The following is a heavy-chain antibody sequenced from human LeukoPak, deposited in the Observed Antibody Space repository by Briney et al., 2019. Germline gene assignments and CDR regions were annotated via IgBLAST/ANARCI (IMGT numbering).Heavy chain of an antibody. V-gene: IGHV1-18*01. CDR3: ARASFVRAYYDFWSGYYQPYYFDY. Sequence: ASVKVSCKASGYTFTSYGISWVRPAPGQGLEWMGWISAYNGNTNYAQKLQGRVTMTTDTSTSTAYMELRSLRSDDTTVYYCARASFVRAYYDFWSGYYQPYYFDYWGQGTLVTVSS. J-gene: IGHJ4*02. D-gene: IGHD3-3*01. CDR1: GYTFTSYG. CDR2: ISAYNGNT.